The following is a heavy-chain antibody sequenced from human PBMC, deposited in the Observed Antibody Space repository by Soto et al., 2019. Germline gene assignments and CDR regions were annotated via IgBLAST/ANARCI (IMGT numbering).Heavy chain of an antibody. V-gene: IGHV4-59*11. CDR2: IYYRGST. CDR1: GGSISSHY. CDR3: ARDGREASGMDV. J-gene: IGHJ6*02. Sequence: SETLSLTFPVSGGSISSHYWSWVRQAPGKGLEWIGHIYYRGSTNYNPSLRSRSTISVDTSKNQFSLKLNSVTTADTAVYYCARDGREASGMDVWGQGTKVT. D-gene: IGHD1-26*01.